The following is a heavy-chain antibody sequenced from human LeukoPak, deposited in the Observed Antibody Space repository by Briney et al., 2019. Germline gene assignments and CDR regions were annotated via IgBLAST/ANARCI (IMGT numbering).Heavy chain of an antibody. J-gene: IGHJ4*02. Sequence: PGGSLRLSCAASGFTLSSYWMSWVRQAPGKGLEWVANIKQDGSEKYYVDSVKGRFTISRDNAKNSLYLQMNSLRAEDTAVYYCARLSGGSFNYFDYWGQGTLVTVSS. CDR3: ARLSGGSFNYFDY. CDR2: IKQDGSEK. D-gene: IGHD2-15*01. CDR1: GFTLSSYW. V-gene: IGHV3-7*01.